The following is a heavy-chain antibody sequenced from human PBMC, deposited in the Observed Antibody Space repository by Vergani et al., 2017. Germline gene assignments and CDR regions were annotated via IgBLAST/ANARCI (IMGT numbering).Heavy chain of an antibody. J-gene: IGHJ4*02. CDR3: ARDRYYYDSSGYFRGTDY. Sequence: QVQVVQSGAEVKKSGASVKVSCKTSGYTFSNYYMHWVRQAPGQGLEWMGIINPSGGHTNYAQKFQGRVTMTRDTSTSTVYMELSSLRSEDTAVYYCARDRYYYDSSGYFRGTDYWGQGTLVTVSS. CDR2: INPSGGHT. V-gene: IGHV1-46*01. CDR1: GYTFSNYY. D-gene: IGHD3-22*01.